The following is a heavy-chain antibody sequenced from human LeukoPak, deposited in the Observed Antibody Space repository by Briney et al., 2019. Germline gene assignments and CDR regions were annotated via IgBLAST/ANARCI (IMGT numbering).Heavy chain of an antibody. V-gene: IGHV4-39*07. J-gene: IGHJ4*02. D-gene: IGHD2-8*01. CDR3: ARDRDCTNGVCYTDY. CDR1: GGSISSSSYY. Sequence: SETLSLTCTVSGGSISSSSYYWGWIRQPPGKGLEWIGSIYHSGSTYYNPSLKSRVTISVDTSKNQFSLKLSSVTAADTAVYYCARDRDCTNGVCYTDYWGQGTLVTVSS. CDR2: IYHSGST.